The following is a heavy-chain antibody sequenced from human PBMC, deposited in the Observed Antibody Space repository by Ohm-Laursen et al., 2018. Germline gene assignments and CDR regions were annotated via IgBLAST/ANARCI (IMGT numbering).Heavy chain of an antibody. CDR3: ADDSLTGNHAFDI. CDR1: GFTFSSYD. Sequence: LSLTCAVSGFTFSSYDLSWVRQAPGKGLEWVSSISHSGGRTNYADSVKGRFTISRDNSKNTLYLQMNSLRAEDTAVYYCADDSLTGNHAFDIWGQGTMVTVSS. CDR2: ISHSGGRT. J-gene: IGHJ3*02. D-gene: IGHD3-9*01. V-gene: IGHV3-23*01.